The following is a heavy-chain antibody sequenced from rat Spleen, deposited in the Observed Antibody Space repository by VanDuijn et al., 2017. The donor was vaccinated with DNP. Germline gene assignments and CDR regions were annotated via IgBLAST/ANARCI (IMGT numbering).Heavy chain of an antibody. Sequence: EVQLVESGGGPVQPGRSLKLSCLASGFIFSNYWMTWIRQAPGKGLEWVASITNTGDSTYYSDSVKGRFSISRENAKSTLYLQVNSLRSEDTATYYCAGRPPPTRGPFDYWGQGVTVTVSS. CDR2: ITNTGDST. CDR3: AGRPPPTRGPFDY. CDR1: GFIFSNYW. V-gene: IGHV5-31*01. D-gene: IGHD1-4*01. J-gene: IGHJ2*01.